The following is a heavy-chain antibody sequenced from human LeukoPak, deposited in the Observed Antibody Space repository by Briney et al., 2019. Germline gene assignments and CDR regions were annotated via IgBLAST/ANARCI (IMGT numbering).Heavy chain of an antibody. J-gene: IGHJ3*02. CDR2: IYYSGST. Sequence: SETLSLTCTVSGGSISSSSYYWGWIRQPPGKGLEWIGSIYYSGSTYYNPSLKSRVTISVDTSKNQFSLKLRSVTAADTAVYYCARLVVVAASVGDAFDIWGQGTMVTVSS. CDR3: ARLVVVAASVGDAFDI. V-gene: IGHV4-39*01. CDR1: GGSISSSSYY. D-gene: IGHD2-2*01.